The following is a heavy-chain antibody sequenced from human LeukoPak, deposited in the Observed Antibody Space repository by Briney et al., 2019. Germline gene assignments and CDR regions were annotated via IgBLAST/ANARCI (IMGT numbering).Heavy chain of an antibody. CDR1: GFTFSSYA. CDR2: ISGSGGST. Sequence: GGSLRLSCAASGFTFSSYAMSWVRRAPGKGLEWVSGISGSGGSTYYADSVKGRFTISRDNSKNTLYLQMNSLRAEDTAVYYCAKDHYYDSSGYYYGFDYWGQGTLVTVSS. CDR3: AKDHYYDSSGYYYGFDY. J-gene: IGHJ4*02. V-gene: IGHV3-23*01. D-gene: IGHD3-22*01.